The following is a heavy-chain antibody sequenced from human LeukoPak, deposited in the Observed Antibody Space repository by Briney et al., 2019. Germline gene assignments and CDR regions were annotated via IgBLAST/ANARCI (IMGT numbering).Heavy chain of an antibody. Sequence: QSGGSLRLSCAASGFTFSSSAMSWVRQAPGKGLEWVSAISNNGGYTYYADSVQGRFTISRDNSKNTLYLQMNSLRAEDTAVYYCAGGGIAVAGPYFDYWGQGTLVTVSS. D-gene: IGHD6-19*01. J-gene: IGHJ4*02. CDR3: AGGGIAVAGPYFDY. CDR1: GFTFSSSA. CDR2: ISNNGGYT. V-gene: IGHV3-23*01.